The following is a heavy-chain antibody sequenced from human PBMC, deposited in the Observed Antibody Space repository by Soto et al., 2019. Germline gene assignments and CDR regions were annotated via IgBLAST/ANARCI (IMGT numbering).Heavy chain of an antibody. CDR1: GFTFSSYA. V-gene: IGHV3-23*01. CDR2: IRTSVGDT. Sequence: LRLSCAASGFTFSSYAMNWVRQAPGKGLEWVSTIRTSVGDTYYAASVKGRFTISRDNSKSTVYLHLNSLRAEDTAIYYCAKDPTYDYGYFDSWGQGTLVTVSS. D-gene: IGHD4-17*01. J-gene: IGHJ4*02. CDR3: AKDPTYDYGYFDS.